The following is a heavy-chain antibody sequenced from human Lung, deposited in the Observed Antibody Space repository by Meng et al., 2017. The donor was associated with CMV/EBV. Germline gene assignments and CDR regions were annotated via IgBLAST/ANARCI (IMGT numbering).Heavy chain of an antibody. D-gene: IGHD6-19*01. Sequence: GEXXKISCAASGFTFSSYSMNWVRQAPGKGLEWVSSISSSDNLYYADSVKGRFTISRDNARNSLYLQMNSLRAEDTAVYYCAGSRSGRYSPFDYWGQGTLVTVSS. CDR3: AGSRSGRYSPFDY. V-gene: IGHV3-21*01. J-gene: IGHJ4*02. CDR1: GFTFSSYS. CDR2: ISSSDNL.